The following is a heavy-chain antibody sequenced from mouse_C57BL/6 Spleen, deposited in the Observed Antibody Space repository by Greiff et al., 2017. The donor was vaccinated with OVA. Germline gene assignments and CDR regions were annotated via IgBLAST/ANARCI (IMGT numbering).Heavy chain of an antibody. CDR2: INPSNGGT. CDR1: GYTFTSYW. J-gene: IGHJ2*01. CDR3: AREVIYYYGSSFFDY. D-gene: IGHD1-1*01. V-gene: IGHV1-53*01. Sequence: VQLQQPGTELVKPGASVKLSCKASGYTFTSYWMHWVKQRPGQGLEWIGNINPSNGGTNYNEKFKSKATLTVDKSSSTAYMQLSSLTSEDSAVYYCAREVIYYYGSSFFDYWGQGTTHTVSS.